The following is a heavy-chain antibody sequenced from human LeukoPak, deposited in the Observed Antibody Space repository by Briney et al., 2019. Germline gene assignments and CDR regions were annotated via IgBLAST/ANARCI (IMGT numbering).Heavy chain of an antibody. D-gene: IGHD3-22*01. CDR3: AREETYYDSSGYCWFDP. J-gene: IGHJ5*02. CDR2: IYHSGST. CDR1: GGSISSSSYY. V-gene: IGHV4-30-2*01. Sequence: PSETLSLTCTVSGGSISSSSYYWNWIRQPPGEGLEWIGYIYHSGSTYYNPSLKSRVTISVDRSKNQFSLKLSSVTAADTAVYYCAREETYYDSSGYCWFDPWGQGTLVTVSS.